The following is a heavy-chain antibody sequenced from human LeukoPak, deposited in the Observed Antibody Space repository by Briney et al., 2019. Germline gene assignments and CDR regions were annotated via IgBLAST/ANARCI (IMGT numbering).Heavy chain of an antibody. Sequence: ASVKVSCKASGYTFTSYDINWVRQATGQGLEWMGWMNPNSGNTGYAQKFQGRVTMTRNTSISTAYMELSSLRSEDTDVYYCAIAGPTYYYGSGIHWGQGTLVTVSS. CDR1: GYTFTSYD. D-gene: IGHD3-10*01. J-gene: IGHJ4*02. CDR2: MNPNSGNT. CDR3: AIAGPTYYYGSGIH. V-gene: IGHV1-8*01.